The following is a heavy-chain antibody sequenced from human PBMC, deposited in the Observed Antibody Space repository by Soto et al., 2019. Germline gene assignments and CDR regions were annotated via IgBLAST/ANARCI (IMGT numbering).Heavy chain of an antibody. D-gene: IGHD2-15*01. CDR2: INAGNDNT. CDR3: ARDGQDHCGMDV. V-gene: IGHV1-3*01. CDR1: GYTFSTYV. Sequence: QVQLVQSGAEVKKPGASVKVSCKASGYTFSTYVMHWVRQAPGQRLEWMGWINAGNDNTKFSQKFQGRATITRDTAASTVYMEVSSLSSEDTAVYYCARDGQDHCGMDVWGQGTTVTVSS. J-gene: IGHJ6*02.